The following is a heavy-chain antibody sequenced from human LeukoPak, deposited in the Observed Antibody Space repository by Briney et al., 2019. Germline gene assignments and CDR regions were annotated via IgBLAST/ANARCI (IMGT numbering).Heavy chain of an antibody. CDR1: GFTFSSYA. CDR3: ARGNENVIVPATADY. J-gene: IGHJ4*02. Sequence: PGGSLRLSCAASGFTFSSYAMHWVRQAPGKGLEWVAVISYDGSNKYYADSVKGRFTISRDNSKNTLYLQMNSLRAEDTAVYYWARGNENVIVPATADYWGQGTLVTVSS. CDR2: ISYDGSNK. V-gene: IGHV3-30*01. D-gene: IGHD2-2*01.